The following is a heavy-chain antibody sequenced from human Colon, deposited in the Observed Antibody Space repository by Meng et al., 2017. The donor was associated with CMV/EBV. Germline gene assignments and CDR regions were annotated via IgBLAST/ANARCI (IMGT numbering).Heavy chain of an antibody. Sequence: GGSLRLSCAASGFSFSIDSMNWVRQAPGKGLEWIATISSAGIYTYYAASVKGRFTISRDNAKSTVFLQMNSLRAEDTAVYYCSRGQDFVAVPTPKNFFDPWGQGTLVTVSS. CDR2: ISSAGIYT. V-gene: IGHV3-21*06. D-gene: IGHD2-2*01. J-gene: IGHJ5*02. CDR1: GFSFSIDS. CDR3: SRGQDFVAVPTPKNFFDP.